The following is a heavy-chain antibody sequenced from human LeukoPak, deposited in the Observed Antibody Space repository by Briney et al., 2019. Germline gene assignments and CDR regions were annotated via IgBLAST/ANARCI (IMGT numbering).Heavy chain of an antibody. Sequence: VASVKVSCKTSGYTFTSYYMHWVRQAPGQGLEWMGWVNPTSGGTNYAQKFQGRVTMTRDTSISTAYMELSRLRSDDTAVYYCARVYYYYDSSGILTLYFDYRGQGTMVTVSS. V-gene: IGHV1-2*02. CDR3: ARVYYYYDSSGILTLYFDY. D-gene: IGHD3-22*01. CDR2: VNPTSGGT. J-gene: IGHJ4*02. CDR1: GYTFTSYY.